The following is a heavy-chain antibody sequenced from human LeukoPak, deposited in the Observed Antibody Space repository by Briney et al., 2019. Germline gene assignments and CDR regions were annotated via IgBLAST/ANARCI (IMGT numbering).Heavy chain of an antibody. V-gene: IGHV3-7*01. CDR2: IKQDGSEK. J-gene: IGHJ4*01. CDR3: ARDRDYYDSSGYYYLSDY. CDR1: GFTFSSYW. D-gene: IGHD3-22*01. Sequence: GGSLRLSCAASGFTFSSYWMSWVRQAPGKGLEWVANIKQDGSEKYYVDSVKGRFTISRDNAKNSLYLQMNSLRAEDTAVYYCARDRDYYDSSGYYYLSDYWGHGTLVTVSS.